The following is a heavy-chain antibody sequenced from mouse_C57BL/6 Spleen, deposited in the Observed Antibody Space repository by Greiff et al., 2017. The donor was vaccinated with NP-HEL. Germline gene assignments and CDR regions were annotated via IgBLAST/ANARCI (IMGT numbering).Heavy chain of an antibody. CDR1: GFTFSSYG. Sequence: EVHLVESGGDLVKPGGSLKLSCAASGFTFSSYGMSWVRQTPDKRLEWVATISSGGSYTYYPDSVKGRFTISRDNAKNTLYLQMSSLKSEDTAMYYCARHNTTVVATGYFDVWGTGTTVTVSS. CDR3: ARHNTTVVATGYFDV. V-gene: IGHV5-6*01. CDR2: ISSGGSYT. D-gene: IGHD1-1*01. J-gene: IGHJ1*03.